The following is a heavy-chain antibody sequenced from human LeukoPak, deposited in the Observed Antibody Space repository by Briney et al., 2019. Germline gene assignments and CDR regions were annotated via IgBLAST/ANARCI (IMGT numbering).Heavy chain of an antibody. J-gene: IGHJ4*02. CDR1: GGSISSGGYY. CDR2: IYDSGRP. D-gene: IGHD2-15*01. CDR3: ARVDPYCSGGSCYGIDY. Sequence: SETLSLTCTVSGGSISSGGYYWSWIRQYPGKGLEWIGDIYDSGRPYYNPSLKSRLSISVETSKNQFSLKLSSVTAADTAVYYCARVDPYCSGGSCYGIDYWGQGTLVTVSS. V-gene: IGHV4-31*03.